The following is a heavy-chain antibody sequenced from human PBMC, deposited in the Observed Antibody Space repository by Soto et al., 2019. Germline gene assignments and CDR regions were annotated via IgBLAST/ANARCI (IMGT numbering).Heavy chain of an antibody. CDR2: IYWDDDK. CDR3: AHRRSAYYYDSKFDP. D-gene: IGHD3-22*01. V-gene: IGHV2-5*02. Sequence: QITLKESGPTLVKPTQTHTLTCTFSAFSLSTSGVVVGWIRQPPGKALQRLALIYWDDDKRYSPSLKSRLTITKHTSKNPVVLTMTTMDPVDAATYYCAHRRSAYYYDSKFDPWGQGTLVTVSS. J-gene: IGHJ5*02. CDR1: AFSLSTSGVV.